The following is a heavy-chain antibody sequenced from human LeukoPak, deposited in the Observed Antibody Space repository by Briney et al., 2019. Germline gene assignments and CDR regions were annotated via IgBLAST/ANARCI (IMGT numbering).Heavy chain of an antibody. J-gene: IGHJ5*02. V-gene: IGHV1-18*01. CDR3: ARAQDYYGSGNWFDP. CDR2: ISGHNGNT. CDR1: GYTFTNYG. D-gene: IGHD3-10*01. Sequence: ASVKVSCKTSGYTFTNYGISWVRQAPGQGLEWVGWISGHNGNTDYAQEVQGRVNMTADTSTSTAYMELRSLRSDDTAVYYCARAQDYYGSGNWFDPWGQGTLVTVSS.